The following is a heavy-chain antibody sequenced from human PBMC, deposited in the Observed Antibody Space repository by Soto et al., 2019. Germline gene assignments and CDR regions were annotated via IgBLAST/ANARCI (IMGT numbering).Heavy chain of an antibody. CDR1: GYTFTSYG. D-gene: IGHD6-19*01. CDR3: ATQRVPGIAVAGDFDY. J-gene: IGHJ4*02. Sequence: ASVKVSCKASGYTFTSYGISWVRQAPGQGLEWMGWISAYNGNTNYAQKLQGRVTMTTDTFTSTAYMELRSLRSDDTAVYYCATQRVPGIAVAGDFDYWGQGTLVTVSS. CDR2: ISAYNGNT. V-gene: IGHV1-18*04.